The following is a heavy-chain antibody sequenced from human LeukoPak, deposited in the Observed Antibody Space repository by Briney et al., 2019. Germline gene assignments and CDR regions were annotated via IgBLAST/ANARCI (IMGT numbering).Heavy chain of an antibody. J-gene: IGHJ4*02. Sequence: GGSLRLSCVASEFTFSAYYMGWIRQAPGKGLEWVSYISSSGGITYYADSVKGRFTISRDNSKNTVYLQMNNLRADDTAVYYCARDPGVVAFHYLDYWGRGTLVTVSS. CDR3: ARDPGVVAFHYLDY. CDR2: ISSSGGIT. D-gene: IGHD3-3*01. CDR1: EFTFSAYY. V-gene: IGHV3-11*01.